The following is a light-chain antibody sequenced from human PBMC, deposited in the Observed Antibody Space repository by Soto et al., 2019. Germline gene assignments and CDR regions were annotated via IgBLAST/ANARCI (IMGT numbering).Light chain of an antibody. Sequence: DIKVTQSPSCLSATVGDRVTITCRASQSISTYLNWYQQKPGKAPKLLIYAASSLQSGVPARFSGSGSGTDFTLTISSLQPEDFATYYCQQSYSTLTWTFGQGTNLDI. V-gene: IGKV1-39*01. CDR2: AAS. J-gene: IGKJ1*01. CDR1: QSISTY. CDR3: QQSYSTLTWT.